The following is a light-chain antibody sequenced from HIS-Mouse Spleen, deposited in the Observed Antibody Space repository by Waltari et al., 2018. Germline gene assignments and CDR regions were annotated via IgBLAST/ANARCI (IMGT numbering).Light chain of an antibody. CDR1: ALPKKS. CDR2: EDS. CDR3: YSTDSSGNHRV. J-gene: IGLJ2*01. Sequence: SYELTQPPSVSVSPGQTARITCFGDALPKKSAYWYLQKSGQAPVLVIYEDSKRPSGIPERFSGSSSGTIDTLTISGAQVEDEADYYCYSTDSSGNHRVFGGGTKLTVL. V-gene: IGLV3-10*01.